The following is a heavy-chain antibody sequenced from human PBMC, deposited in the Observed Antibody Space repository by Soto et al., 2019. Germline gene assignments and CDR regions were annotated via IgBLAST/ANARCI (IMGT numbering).Heavy chain of an antibody. Sequence: QVQLQESGPGLVKPSQTLSLTCTVSGGSISSGGYYWSWIRQHPGKGLEWIGYIYYSGSTYYNPSLKSRVTISVDTSKNQFSLKLSSVTAADTAVYYCARAERCLEWLSPSLSYFDYWGQGTLVTVSS. CDR1: GGSISSGGYY. CDR3: ARAERCLEWLSPSLSYFDY. J-gene: IGHJ4*02. D-gene: IGHD3-3*01. V-gene: IGHV4-31*03. CDR2: IYYSGST.